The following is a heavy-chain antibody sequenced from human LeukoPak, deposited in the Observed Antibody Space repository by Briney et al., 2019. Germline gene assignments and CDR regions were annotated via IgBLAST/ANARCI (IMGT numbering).Heavy chain of an antibody. CDR2: IKHDGSEK. CDR1: GFTFSSYW. CDR3: TRGGYYWFDP. Sequence: GGSLRLSCAASGFTFSSYWMSWVRQAPGRGLEWVANIKHDGSEKYYVDSVEGRFTISRDNTKNSLYLQMKRLRGEDTAVYYCTRGGYYWFDPWGQGTLVTVSS. D-gene: IGHD3-22*01. J-gene: IGHJ5*02. V-gene: IGHV3-7*01.